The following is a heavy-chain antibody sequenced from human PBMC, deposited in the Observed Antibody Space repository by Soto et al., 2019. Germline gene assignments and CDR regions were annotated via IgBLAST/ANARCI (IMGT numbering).Heavy chain of an antibody. CDR1: GDSISTSY. J-gene: IGHJ4*02. D-gene: IGHD3-16*01. Sequence: PSETLSLTCSVSGDSISTSYWSWIRQPAEKRPEWIGRIHSNGNSHYNPSLRSRVSMSMDTSKKENSLELTSVTAEDTAVYYCTNWRGGFNFDYWGQGTPVTVSS. CDR2: IHSNGNS. CDR3: TNWRGGFNFDY. V-gene: IGHV4-4*07.